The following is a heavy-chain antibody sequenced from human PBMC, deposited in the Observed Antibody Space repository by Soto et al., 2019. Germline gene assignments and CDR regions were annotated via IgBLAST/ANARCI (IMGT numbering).Heavy chain of an antibody. CDR2: IKSKTDGGTT. CDR3: TTDGGIAARTYNFDY. CDR1: GFTFSNAW. J-gene: IGHJ4*02. Sequence: GGSLRLSCAASGFTFSNAWMSWVRQAPGKGLEWVGRIKSKTDGGTTDYAAPVKGRFTISRDDSKNTLYLQMNSLKTEDTAVYYCTTDGGIAARTYNFDYWGQGTLVTVSS. V-gene: IGHV3-15*01. D-gene: IGHD6-6*01.